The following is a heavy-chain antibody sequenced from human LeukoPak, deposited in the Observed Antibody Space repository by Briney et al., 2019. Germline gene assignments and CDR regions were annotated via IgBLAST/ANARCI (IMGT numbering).Heavy chain of an antibody. Sequence: GGSLRLSCAASGFTLSSYEMNWVRQAPGKGLEWVSYISSSGSTIYYADSVKGRFTISRDNAKNSLYLQMNSLRAEDTAVYYCAREREMGCSSTSCQKYFDYWGQGTLVTVSS. CDR1: GFTLSSYE. CDR2: ISSSGSTI. D-gene: IGHD2-2*01. V-gene: IGHV3-48*03. CDR3: AREREMGCSSTSCQKYFDY. J-gene: IGHJ4*02.